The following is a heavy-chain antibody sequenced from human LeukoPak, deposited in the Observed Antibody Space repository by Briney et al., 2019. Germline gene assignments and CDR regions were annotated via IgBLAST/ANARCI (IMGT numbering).Heavy chain of an antibody. J-gene: IGHJ6*02. Sequence: PGGSLRLSCAASGFTFSTYAMSWVRQAPGKGLDSFSTISTSGATTYYADSVKGRFTISRDNTKKPIYLQMNSLRGEDTAVYFCGKGVSLGNSLSGMDVWGQGTTVTVSS. CDR3: GKGVSLGNSLSGMDV. CDR2: ISTSGATT. CDR1: GFTFSTYA. D-gene: IGHD6-13*01. V-gene: IGHV3-23*01.